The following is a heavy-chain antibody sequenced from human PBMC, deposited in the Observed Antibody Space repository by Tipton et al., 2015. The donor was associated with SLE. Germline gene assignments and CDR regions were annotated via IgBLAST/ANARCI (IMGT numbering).Heavy chain of an antibody. V-gene: IGHV4-59*11. Sequence: TLSLTCAVYGGSISGHYWSWIRQPPGKGLEWIGYIYYSGSTNYNPSLKSRVTISVDTSKNEFSLKLSSVTAADTAVYYCARSSATGFYYMDVWGKGTTVTVSS. D-gene: IGHD3-10*01. CDR1: GGSISGHY. J-gene: IGHJ6*03. CDR2: IYYSGST. CDR3: ARSSATGFYYMDV.